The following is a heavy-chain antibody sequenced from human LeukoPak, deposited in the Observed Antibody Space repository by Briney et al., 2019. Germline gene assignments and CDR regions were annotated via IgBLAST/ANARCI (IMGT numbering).Heavy chain of an antibody. V-gene: IGHV4-59*11. CDR2: VYYSGST. J-gene: IGHJ3*02. CDR3: ARAKDYGSYVETFDI. Sequence: SETLSLTCTVSGDSISSLYCNWIRQPPGNVPEWIGYVYYSGSTTYNPSLRSRVTISIDTSKKHFSLKLTSMTAADTAVYFCARAKDYGSYVETFDIWGQGTMVTVSS. CDR1: GDSISSLY. D-gene: IGHD4-17*01.